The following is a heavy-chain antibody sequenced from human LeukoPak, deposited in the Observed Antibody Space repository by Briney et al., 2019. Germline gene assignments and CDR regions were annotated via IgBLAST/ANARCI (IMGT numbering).Heavy chain of an antibody. D-gene: IGHD2/OR15-2a*01. V-gene: IGHV3-69-1*01. CDR2: IRTDGTI. Sequence: GGSLRLSCEASGFTSFDFPMNWVRKAPGKGLEWVSHIRTDGTITYADSVKGRFTISRDDAKTSVYLQMNSLRDEDTAIYYCARDNIWAFDIWGQGTMVTVAS. CDR3: ARDNIWAFDI. CDR1: GFTSFDFP. J-gene: IGHJ3*02.